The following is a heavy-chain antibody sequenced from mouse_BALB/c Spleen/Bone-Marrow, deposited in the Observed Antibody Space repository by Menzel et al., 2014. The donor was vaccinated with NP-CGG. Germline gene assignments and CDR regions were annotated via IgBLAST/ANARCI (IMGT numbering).Heavy chain of an antibody. CDR1: GYTFTTYT. V-gene: IGHV1-4*01. CDR2: IIPSSGYT. CDR3: AIRYYAMDY. D-gene: IGHD1-1*01. Sequence: QVQLQQSGAELARTGASVKMSCKASGYTFTTYTIHWMKQRPGQGLEWIGYIIPSSGYTNYNQKFKDKATLTADKSSSTAYMQLSSLTPEDSAVYYCAIRYYAMDYWGQGTSVTVSS. J-gene: IGHJ4*01.